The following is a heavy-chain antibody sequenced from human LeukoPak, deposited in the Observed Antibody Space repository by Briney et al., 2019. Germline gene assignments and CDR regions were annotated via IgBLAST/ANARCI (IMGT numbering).Heavy chain of an antibody. Sequence: PGGSLRLSCVASGLNFRNHWMAWIRHAPGRGLEWVANINKDGNEEYYLDSVGGRFTISRDNAKNSLYLQMNSLGAEDTAVYYCVRELVVGPAEYFQSWGQGTLVTVSS. CDR1: GLNFRNHW. CDR2: INKDGNEE. D-gene: IGHD2-15*01. V-gene: IGHV3-7*01. J-gene: IGHJ1*01. CDR3: VRELVVGPAEYFQS.